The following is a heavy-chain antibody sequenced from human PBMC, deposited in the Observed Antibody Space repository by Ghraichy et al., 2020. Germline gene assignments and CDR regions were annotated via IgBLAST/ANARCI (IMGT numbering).Heavy chain of an antibody. CDR1: GFTFTSCA. CDR2: ISASGRST. D-gene: IGHD2-2*02. Sequence: GGSLRLSCAASGFTFTSCAMSWVRQAPGKGLEWVSAISASGRSTYYADSVKGRFTISRDDSTNTLYLLMNSLRAEDTAVYYCATHRHCSTATCYTKNAFDIRGQGTVVTVSS. CDR3: ATHRHCSTATCYTKNAFDI. J-gene: IGHJ3*02. V-gene: IGHV3-23*01.